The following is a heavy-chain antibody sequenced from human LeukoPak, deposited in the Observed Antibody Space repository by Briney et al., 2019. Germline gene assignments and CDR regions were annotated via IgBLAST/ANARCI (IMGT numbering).Heavy chain of an antibody. Sequence: ASVKVSCKASGYTFTGYYMHWVRQAPGQGLEWMGWINPNSGGTNYAQKFQGRVTMTRDTSISTAYMELSRLRSDDTAVYYCARGMSGIAVDYSDYWGQGTLVTVSS. D-gene: IGHD6-19*01. J-gene: IGHJ4*02. CDR1: GYTFTGYY. CDR2: INPNSGGT. V-gene: IGHV1-2*02. CDR3: ARGMSGIAVDYSDY.